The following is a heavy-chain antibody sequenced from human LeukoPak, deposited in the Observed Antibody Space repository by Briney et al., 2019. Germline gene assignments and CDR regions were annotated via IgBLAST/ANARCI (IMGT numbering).Heavy chain of an antibody. J-gene: IGHJ4*02. Sequence: SETLSLTCTVSRGSVSSSTYYWSWVRQPPGKGLEWIASIYYTGSTYYNPSLKSRVTISLDMSKNEFFLTMTSVTAADTAVYFCTAEKNGSPHYWGQGTQVAVSS. D-gene: IGHD2-8*01. V-gene: IGHV4-39*07. CDR3: TAEKNGSPHY. CDR2: IYYTGST. CDR1: RGSVSSSTYY.